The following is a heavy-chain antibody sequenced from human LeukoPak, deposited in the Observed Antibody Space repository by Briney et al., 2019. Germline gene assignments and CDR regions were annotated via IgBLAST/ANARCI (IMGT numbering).Heavy chain of an antibody. D-gene: IGHD5-18*01. CDR1: GFTFGDYG. CDR3: ARRGYSYGRPSGWYFDL. Sequence: GGSLRLSCAVSGFTFGDYGMNWVRQAPGKGLEWVANIKQDGSEKYYVDSVKGRFTISRDNAKNSLYLQMNSLRAEDTAVYYCARRGYSYGRPSGWYFDLWGRGTLVTVSS. J-gene: IGHJ2*01. CDR2: IKQDGSEK. V-gene: IGHV3-7*01.